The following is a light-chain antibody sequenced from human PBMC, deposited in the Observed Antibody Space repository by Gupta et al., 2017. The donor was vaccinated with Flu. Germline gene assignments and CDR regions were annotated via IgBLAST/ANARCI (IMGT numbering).Light chain of an antibody. J-gene: IGKJ2*03. CDR3: QQYARSPYS. Sequence: EIVLTQSPDTLSLSPGERATLSCRASQSVYSSYLGWYQQRPGQPPRLLSYGTSSRATGIPDRFSGSGSGTDFTLAISRLEPEDFAVYYCQQYARSPYSFGQGTKVEIK. CDR2: GTS. V-gene: IGKV3-20*01. CDR1: QSVYSSY.